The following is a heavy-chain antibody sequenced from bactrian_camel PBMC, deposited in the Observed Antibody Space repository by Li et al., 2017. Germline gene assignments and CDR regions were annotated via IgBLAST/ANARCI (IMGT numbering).Heavy chain of an antibody. D-gene: IGHD2*01. Sequence: GWFRQAPGKEREALAAIYTLTTFYADSVKGRFTISQDDARNTVYLQMDSLRPDDTAICYCAAGPSYYRCYSGSWSLLPYDYWGQGTQVTVS. J-gene: IGHJ4*01. CDR2: IYTLTT. V-gene: IGHV3S53*01. CDR3: AAGPSYYRCYSGSWSLLPYDY.